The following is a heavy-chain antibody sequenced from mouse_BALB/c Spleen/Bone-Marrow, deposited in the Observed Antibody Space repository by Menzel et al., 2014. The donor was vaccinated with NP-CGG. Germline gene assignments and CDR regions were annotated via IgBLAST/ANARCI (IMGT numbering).Heavy chain of an antibody. CDR2: IRNKANDYTT. J-gene: IGHJ3*01. V-gene: IGHV7-3*02. D-gene: IGHD1-2*01. Sequence: EVKLMESGGGLVQPGGSLRLSCTTSGFTFTDYYTSWVRRPPGKALEWLGFIRNKANDYTTEYSASVKGRFTISRDNSQSILYLQMNTLRAEDSATYYCARDYYGFFAYWGQGTLVTVSA. CDR3: ARDYYGFFAY. CDR1: GFTFTDYY.